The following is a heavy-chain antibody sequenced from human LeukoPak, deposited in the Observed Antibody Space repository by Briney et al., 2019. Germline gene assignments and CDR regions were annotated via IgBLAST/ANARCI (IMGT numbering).Heavy chain of an antibody. D-gene: IGHD4-4*01. CDR1: GYTFTGYY. CDR3: ARQSKSDYYYYGMDV. J-gene: IGHJ6*02. CDR2: INPNSGGT. V-gene: IGHV1-2*02. Sequence: ASVKVSCKASGYTFTGYYMHWVRQAPGQGLEWMGWINPNSGGTNYAQKFQGRVTMTRDTSISTAYMELSRLRSDDTAVYYCARQSKSDYYYYGMDVGGQGTTVTVSS.